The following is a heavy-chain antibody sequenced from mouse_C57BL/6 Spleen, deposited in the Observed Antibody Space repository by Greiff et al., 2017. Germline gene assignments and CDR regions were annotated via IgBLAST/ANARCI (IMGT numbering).Heavy chain of an antibody. CDR3: TTEGSSPWFAY. Sequence: EVQLQQSGAELVRPGASVKLSCTASGFNIKDDYMHWVKQRPEQGLEWIGWIDPENGDTEYAPKFQGKATITADTSSNTAYLQLSSLTSEDTAVYYCTTEGSSPWFAYWGQGTLVTVSA. V-gene: IGHV14-4*01. J-gene: IGHJ3*01. CDR2: IDPENGDT. CDR1: GFNIKDDY. D-gene: IGHD1-1*01.